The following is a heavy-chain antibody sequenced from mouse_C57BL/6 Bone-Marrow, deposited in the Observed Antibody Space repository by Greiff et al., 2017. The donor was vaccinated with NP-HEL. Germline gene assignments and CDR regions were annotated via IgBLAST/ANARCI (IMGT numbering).Heavy chain of an antibody. CDR3: ARSDYYGSSYWWYLDV. Sequence: VQLQQPGAELVKPGASVKMSCKASGYTFTSYWITWVKQRPGQGLEWIGDIYPGSGSTNYNEKFKSKATLTVDTSSSTAYMQLSSLTSEDSAVYYCARSDYYGSSYWWYLDVWGTGTTVTVSS. D-gene: IGHD1-1*01. V-gene: IGHV1-55*01. J-gene: IGHJ1*03. CDR1: GYTFTSYW. CDR2: IYPGSGST.